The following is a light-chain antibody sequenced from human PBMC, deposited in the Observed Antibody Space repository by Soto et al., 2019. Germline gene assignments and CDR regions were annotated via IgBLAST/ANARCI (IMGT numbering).Light chain of an antibody. CDR2: RAS. J-gene: IGKJ1*01. CDR3: QQYDNWPPWT. Sequence: EIVMTQSPATLSVSPGERVTLSCKASQSINSNLAWYQQKPGQAPRLLIYRASTRATGIPARFSGSGSGTEFTLTISSLQSEDFAFYYCQQYDNWPPWTFGQGTKWIS. CDR1: QSINSN. V-gene: IGKV3-15*01.